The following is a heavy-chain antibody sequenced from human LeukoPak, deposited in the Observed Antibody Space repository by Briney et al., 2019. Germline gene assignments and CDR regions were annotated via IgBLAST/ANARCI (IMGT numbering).Heavy chain of an antibody. CDR2: ISGSGGST. Sequence: GGSLRLSCAASGFTFSSYAMSWVRQAPGKGLEWVSAISGSGGSTYYADSVKGRFTISRDNSKNTLYLQMNSLRAEDTAVYYCAKELTYSGSTGVYYYGMDVWGQGTTVTVSS. CDR1: GFTFSSYA. CDR3: AKELTYSGSTGVYYYGMDV. V-gene: IGHV3-23*01. D-gene: IGHD1-26*01. J-gene: IGHJ6*02.